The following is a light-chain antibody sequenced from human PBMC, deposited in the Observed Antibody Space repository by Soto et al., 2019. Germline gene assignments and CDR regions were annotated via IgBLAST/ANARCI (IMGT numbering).Light chain of an antibody. CDR3: QQCYSSPMT. CDR1: QTASTY. CDR2: GTS. V-gene: IGKV1-39*01. J-gene: IGKJ5*01. Sequence: IQMSLYPFYLSASVGDSVTLTCRTRQTASTYLNWYQQKPGKAPRLLIYGTSSMESGIPARFSGSGSGTEFTLTISNLQSEDFAVYYCQQCYSSPMTFGQGTRLEIK.